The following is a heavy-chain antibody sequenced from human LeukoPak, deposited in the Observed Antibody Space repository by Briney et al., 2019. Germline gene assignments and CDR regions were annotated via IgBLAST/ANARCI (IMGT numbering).Heavy chain of an antibody. Sequence: GTSLRLSCAASGFTFSSYGMHWVRQAPGKGLEWVAVISYDGSNKYYADSVKGRFTISRDNSKNTLYLQMNSLRAENTAVYYCAKEPSMSQVPYFDYWGQGTLVTVSS. CDR3: AKEPSMSQVPYFDY. J-gene: IGHJ4*02. CDR1: GFTFSSYG. D-gene: IGHD2/OR15-2a*01. CDR2: ISYDGSNK. V-gene: IGHV3-30*18.